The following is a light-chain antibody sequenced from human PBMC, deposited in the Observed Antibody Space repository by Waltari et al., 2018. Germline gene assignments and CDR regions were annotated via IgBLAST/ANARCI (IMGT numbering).Light chain of an antibody. V-gene: IGLV2-23*02. CDR1: SSHVGCYYL. J-gene: IGLJ2*01. Sequence: QSALTPPASVSGSPGQSITISCTGHSSHVGCYYLFSWYQQHPGKAPKLMIYEVSKRPSGVSNRFSGSKSGNTASLTISGLQAEDEADYYCCSYAGSSTSVVFGGGTKLTVL. CDR2: EVS. CDR3: CSYAGSSTSVV.